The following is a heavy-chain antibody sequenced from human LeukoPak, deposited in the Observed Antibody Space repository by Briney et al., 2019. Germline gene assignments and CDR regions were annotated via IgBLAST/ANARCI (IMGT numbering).Heavy chain of an antibody. J-gene: IGHJ4*02. V-gene: IGHV4-34*01. Sequence: TSETLSLTCAVYGGSFSGYYWSWIRQPPGKGLEWIGEINIMGSTNYNPSLKSRVTISVDTSKNQFSLKLSSVTAADTAVYYCARGWWIGYYGSGSTLYFDYWGQGTLVTVSS. CDR1: GGSFSGYY. CDR2: INIMGST. CDR3: ARGWWIGYYGSGSTLYFDY. D-gene: IGHD3-10*01.